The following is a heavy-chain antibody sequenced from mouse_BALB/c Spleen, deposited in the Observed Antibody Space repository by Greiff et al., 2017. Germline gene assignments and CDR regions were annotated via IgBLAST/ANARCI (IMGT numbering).Heavy chain of an antibody. CDR1: GFTFSDYY. CDR2: ISDGGSYT. J-gene: IGHJ1*01. CDR3: ARRITTGWYFDV. D-gene: IGHD1-1*01. Sequence: EVHLVESGGGLVKPGGSLKLSCAASGFTFSDYYMYWVRQTPEKRLEWVATISDGGSYTYYPDSVKGRFTISRDNAKNTLYLQMSSLKSEDTAMYYCARRITTGWYFDVWGAGTTVTVSS. V-gene: IGHV5-4*02.